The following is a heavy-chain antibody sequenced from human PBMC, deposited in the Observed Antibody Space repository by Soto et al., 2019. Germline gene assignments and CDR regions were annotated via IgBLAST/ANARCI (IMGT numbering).Heavy chain of an antibody. J-gene: IGHJ6*02. Sequence: SETLSLTCAVYGGSFSGYYWSWIRQPPGKWLEWIGEINHSGSTNYNPSLKSRVTISVDTSKNQFSLKLSSVTAADTAVYYCARAGESFGELLPSPRGRVYYYSYYGMDGWGQVNTGTVYS. CDR1: GGSFSGYY. CDR2: INHSGST. CDR3: ARAGESFGELLPSPRGRVYYYSYYGMDG. V-gene: IGHV4-34*01. D-gene: IGHD3-10*01.